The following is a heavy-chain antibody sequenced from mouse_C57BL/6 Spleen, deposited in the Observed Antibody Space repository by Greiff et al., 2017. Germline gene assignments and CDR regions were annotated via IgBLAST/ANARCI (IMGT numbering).Heavy chain of an antibody. CDR3: ARIPSMVTYYYAMDY. J-gene: IGHJ4*01. CDR2: IWWDDDK. D-gene: IGHD2-2*01. V-gene: IGHV8-8*01. CDR1: GFSLSTFGMG. Sequence: QVTLKESGPGILQPSQTLSLTCSLSGFSLSTFGMGVGWIRQPSGKGLEWLAHIWWDDDKYYNPALKSRLTISKDTSKNQVFLKIANVDTADTATYYCARIPSMVTYYYAMDYWGQGTSVTVSS.